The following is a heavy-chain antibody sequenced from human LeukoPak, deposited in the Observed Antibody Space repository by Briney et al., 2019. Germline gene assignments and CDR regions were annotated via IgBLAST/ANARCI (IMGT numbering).Heavy chain of an antibody. CDR1: GFTFSSYA. CDR3: AKAFVEGESSGY. J-gene: IGHJ4*02. D-gene: IGHD3-3*01. CDR2: ISYDGSNK. Sequence: PGGSLRLSCAASGFTFSSYAMHWVRQAPGKGLEWVAVISYDGSNKYYADSVKGRFTISRDNSKNTLYLQMNSLRAEDTAVYYCAKAFVEGESSGYWGQGTLVTVSS. V-gene: IGHV3-30-3*01.